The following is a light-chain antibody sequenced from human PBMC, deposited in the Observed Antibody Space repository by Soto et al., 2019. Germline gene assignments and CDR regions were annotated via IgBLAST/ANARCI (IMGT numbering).Light chain of an antibody. CDR3: EQAGSFPLT. Sequence: DTQMTQSPSSVSASIGDRVTITCRASQGVGSWLAWYQQKPGKAPKLLIYAASTLQSGVPSRFSVSGSGTDFTLTINSLQPEDFATYYCEQAGSFPLTYGGGTKVEI. CDR2: AAS. J-gene: IGKJ4*01. CDR1: QGVGSW. V-gene: IGKV1D-12*01.